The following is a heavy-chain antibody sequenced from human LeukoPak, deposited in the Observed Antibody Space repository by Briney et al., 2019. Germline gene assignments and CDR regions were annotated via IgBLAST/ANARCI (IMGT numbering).Heavy chain of an antibody. Sequence: PSETLSLTCTVPGGSISSYYWSWIRQPPGKGLEWIGYIHYSGSTNYNPSLKSRVTISVDTSKNQFSLKLSSVTAADTAVYYCARTPVGYCSSTSCRYYYYYMDVWGKGTTVTVSS. D-gene: IGHD2-2*01. CDR2: IHYSGST. V-gene: IGHV4-59*01. J-gene: IGHJ6*03. CDR1: GGSISSYY. CDR3: ARTPVGYCSSTSCRYYYYYMDV.